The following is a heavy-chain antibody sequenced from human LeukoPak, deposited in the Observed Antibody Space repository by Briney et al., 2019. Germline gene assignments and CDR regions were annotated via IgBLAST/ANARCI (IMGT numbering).Heavy chain of an antibody. CDR2: VFYSGST. CDR1: GGSISSYY. J-gene: IGHJ6*02. V-gene: IGHV4-59*01. Sequence: SETLSLTCTVSGGSISSYYWSWIRQPPGKGLEWLGYVFYSGSTNYNPSLKSRVTISVDTSKNQFSLKLSSVTAADTAVYYCAKVSGRVLWGQGTTVTVSS. D-gene: IGHD3-10*01. CDR3: AKVSGRVL.